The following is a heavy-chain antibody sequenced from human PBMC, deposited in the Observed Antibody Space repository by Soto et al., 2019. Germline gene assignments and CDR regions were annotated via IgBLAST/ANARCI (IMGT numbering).Heavy chain of an antibody. CDR3: ARDYSDSSGFFGDYYGMDV. D-gene: IGHD3-22*01. J-gene: IGHJ6*01. Sequence: QVQLVESGGGLVKPGGSLRLSCAASGFTFSDYYMIWIRQAPGKGLEWVSYISSSGNSIYYADSVKGRFTISRDRAKNSLYLQMNRLRAEDTAVYYCARDYSDSSGFFGDYYGMDVWGQGTTVTVSS. CDR1: GFTFSDYY. V-gene: IGHV3-11*01. CDR2: ISSSGNSI.